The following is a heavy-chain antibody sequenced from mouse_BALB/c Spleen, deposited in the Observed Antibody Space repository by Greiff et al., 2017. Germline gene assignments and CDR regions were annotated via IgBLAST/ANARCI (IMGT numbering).Heavy chain of an antibody. Sequence: EVQGVESGGGLVKPGGSLKLSCAASGFTFSDYYMYWVRQTPEKRLEWVATISDGGSYTYYPDSVKGRFTISRDNAKNNLYLQMSSLKSEDTAMYYCARAYYRYDGFAYWGQGTLVTVSA. V-gene: IGHV5-4*02. CDR3: ARAYYRYDGFAY. CDR2: ISDGGSYT. J-gene: IGHJ3*01. D-gene: IGHD2-14*01. CDR1: GFTFSDYY.